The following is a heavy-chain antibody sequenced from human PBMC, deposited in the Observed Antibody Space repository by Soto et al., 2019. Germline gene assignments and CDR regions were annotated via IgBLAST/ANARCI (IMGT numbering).Heavy chain of an antibody. D-gene: IGHD5-12*01. V-gene: IGHV3-9*01. CDR1: GFNFDDYA. Sequence: GGSLRLSCAASGFNFDDYAMHWVRQAPGKGLEWVSGISWNSGNIGYADSVKGRFTISRDNAKNSLYLQMNSLRTEDTALYYCASSGYDLRDFFGYWGQGTLVTVSS. CDR3: ASSGYDLRDFFGY. J-gene: IGHJ4*02. CDR2: ISWNSGNI.